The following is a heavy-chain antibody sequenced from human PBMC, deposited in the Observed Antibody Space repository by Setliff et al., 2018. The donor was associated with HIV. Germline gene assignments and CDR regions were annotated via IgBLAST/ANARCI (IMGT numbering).Heavy chain of an antibody. V-gene: IGHV4-34*01. Sequence: SETLSLTCAVYGGSFSGYSWNWIRQPPGKGLEWIGEINYSGGTNYNPSLKSRVTISVDTSKNQLSLRLASVTAADTAAYCARGSDCDTTTCGDYYYMDVWGSGTTVTVSS. D-gene: IGHD2-2*01. CDR1: GGSFSGYS. CDR2: INYSGGT. J-gene: IGHJ6*03. CDR3: ARGSDCDTTTCGDYYYMDV.